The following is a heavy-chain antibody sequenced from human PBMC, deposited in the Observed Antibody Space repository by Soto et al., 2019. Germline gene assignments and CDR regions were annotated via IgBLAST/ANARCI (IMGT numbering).Heavy chain of an antibody. J-gene: IGHJ5*01. CDR2: IYKSATT. CDR3: ARGRYCLTGRCFPNWFDS. CDR1: GDSISNLDYF. V-gene: IGHV4-30-4*01. Sequence: SETLSLTCSVSGDSISNLDYFWAWIRQPPGQALEYIGYIYKSATTYYNPSFESRVAISVDTSKSQFSLNVTSVTAADTAVYFCARGRYCLTGRCFPNWFDSWGQGALITVSS. D-gene: IGHD7-27*01.